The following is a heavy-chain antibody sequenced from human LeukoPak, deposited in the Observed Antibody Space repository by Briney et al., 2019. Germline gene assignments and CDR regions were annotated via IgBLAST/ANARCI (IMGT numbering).Heavy chain of an antibody. Sequence: ASVKVSCKASGYTFTGYYMHWVRQAPGQGLGWMGWINPNSGGTNYAQKFQGRVTMTRDTSITTAYMELTSLRSDDTAVYYCARDLFYSVSGTYYNVGRVFNYWGQGTLVTVSS. CDR2: INPNSGGT. V-gene: IGHV1-2*02. J-gene: IGHJ4*02. CDR1: GYTFTGYY. D-gene: IGHD3-10*01. CDR3: ARDLFYSVSGTYYNVGRVFNY.